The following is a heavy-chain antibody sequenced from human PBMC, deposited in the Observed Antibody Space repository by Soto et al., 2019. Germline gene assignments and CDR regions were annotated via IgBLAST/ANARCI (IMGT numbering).Heavy chain of an antibody. CDR2: ISAYNGNT. D-gene: IGHD3-22*01. Sequence: GASVKVSCKASGYTFISYGISWVRQAPGQGLEWMGWISAYNGNTNYAQKLQGRVTMTTDTSTSTAYMELRSLRSDDTAVYCCASAPYYYDSSGPAYYFDYWGQGTLVTVSS. V-gene: IGHV1-18*01. J-gene: IGHJ4*02. CDR3: ASAPYYYDSSGPAYYFDY. CDR1: GYTFISYG.